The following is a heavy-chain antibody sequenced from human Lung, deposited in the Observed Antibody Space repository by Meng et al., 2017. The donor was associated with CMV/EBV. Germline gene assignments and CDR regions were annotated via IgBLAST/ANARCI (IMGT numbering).Heavy chain of an antibody. CDR2: IYYSGST. J-gene: IGHJ3*02. Sequence: SETLSLXCTVSGGPISSSSYYWGWIRQPPGKGLEWIGSIYYSGSTYYNPSLKSRVTISVDTSKNQFSLKLSSVTAADTAVYYCARDQVRAAAGIWEPDHAFDIXGQGXMVTVSS. CDR3: ARDQVRAAAGIWEPDHAFDI. D-gene: IGHD6-13*01. CDR1: GGPISSSSYY. V-gene: IGHV4-39*07.